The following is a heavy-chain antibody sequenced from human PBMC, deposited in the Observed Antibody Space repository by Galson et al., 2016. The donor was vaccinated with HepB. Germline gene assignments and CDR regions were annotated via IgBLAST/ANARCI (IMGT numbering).Heavy chain of an antibody. Sequence: CTVSGDSSTNGDYYWSWIRQSPGKGLEWIGYIYFSGNTYYNPSLEGRIRISIDTTKTQFSLSLTSVTATDTAVYYCARGPPEGCGGGTCYLGAFDLWGQGSLVTVSS. V-gene: IGHV4-30-4*01. D-gene: IGHD2-15*01. J-gene: IGHJ3*01. CDR3: ARGPPEGCGGGTCYLGAFDL. CDR1: GDSSTNGDYY. CDR2: IYFSGNT.